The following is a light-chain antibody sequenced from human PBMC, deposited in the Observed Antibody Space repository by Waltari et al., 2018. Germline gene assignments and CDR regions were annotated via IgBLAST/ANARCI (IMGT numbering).Light chain of an antibody. CDR1: QSLLYSTGYNY. CDR2: LGS. Sequence: DIVMTRSPLSLPVTPGEPASVSCRSSQSLLYSTGYNYLAWYLRKPGQSPQLLIYLGSNRASGVPDRFSGSGLGTDCTLTISKVEAEDVGVYYCMQTLQTPRTFGGGTKVEIK. V-gene: IGKV2-28*01. J-gene: IGKJ4*01. CDR3: MQTLQTPRT.